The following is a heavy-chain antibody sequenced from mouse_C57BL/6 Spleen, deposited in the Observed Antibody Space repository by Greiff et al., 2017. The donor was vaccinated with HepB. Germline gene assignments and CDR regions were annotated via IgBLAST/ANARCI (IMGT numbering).Heavy chain of an antibody. CDR2: IYIGNGYT. D-gene: IGHD2-5*01. CDR3: ATFYSNYGAWFAY. CDR1: GYTFTSYG. V-gene: IGHV1-58*01. J-gene: IGHJ3*01. Sequence: EVQGVESGAELVRPGSSVKMSCKTSGYTFTSYGINWVKQRPGQGLEWIGYIYIGNGYTEYNEKFKGKATLTSDTSSSTAFMQLSSLTSEDSAIYFCATFYSNYGAWFAYWGQGTLVTVSA.